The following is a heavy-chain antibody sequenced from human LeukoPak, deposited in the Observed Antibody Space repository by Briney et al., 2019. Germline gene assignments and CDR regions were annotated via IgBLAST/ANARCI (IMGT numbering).Heavy chain of an antibody. V-gene: IGHV3-74*01. Sequence: GGSLRLSCAASGFTLNTYWIHWVRQTPQTGLEWVAGISGDGNCKRNADSVRGRLTIFTDNAKSTVSLQVSSLRAEDTAVYYCTATPWGGAAAIFDYWGQGILVTVSS. J-gene: IGHJ4*02. CDR2: ISGDGNCK. CDR3: TATPWGGAAAIFDY. D-gene: IGHD6-25*01. CDR1: GFTLNTYW.